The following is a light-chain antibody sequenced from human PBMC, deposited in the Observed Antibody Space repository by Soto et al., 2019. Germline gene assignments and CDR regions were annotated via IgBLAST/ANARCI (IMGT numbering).Light chain of an antibody. V-gene: IGLV1-40*01. CDR3: KSYVGSMKDYV. J-gene: IGLJ1*01. CDR2: EDN. CDR1: SSNVGAGYE. Sequence: QSVLTQPPSVSGAPGQWVTISCTGSSSNVGAGYEVYWYQQHPGTAPKLIIYEDNNRPSGVPDRFSGSKSGTSASLAISGLQAEDEADYYCKSYVGSMKDYVFGTGTKLTVL.